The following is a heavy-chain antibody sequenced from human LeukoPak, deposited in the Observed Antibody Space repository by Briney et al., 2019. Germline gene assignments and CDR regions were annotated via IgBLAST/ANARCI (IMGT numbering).Heavy chain of an antibody. Sequence: GGSLRLSCTASGFTFGDYSLIWVRQAPEKGLEWVGFIRRKGYGGTTEYAPSVKGRFIISRDDSKSTAYLQMNSLKTEDTAVYYCTRDHDFWSGPFDVWGKGTTVTVSS. CDR3: TRDHDFWSGPFDV. V-gene: IGHV3-49*04. D-gene: IGHD3-3*01. CDR1: GFTFGDYS. J-gene: IGHJ6*04. CDR2: IRRKGYGGTT.